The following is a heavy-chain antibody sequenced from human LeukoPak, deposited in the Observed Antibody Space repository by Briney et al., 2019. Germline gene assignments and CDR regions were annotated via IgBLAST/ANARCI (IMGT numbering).Heavy chain of an antibody. Sequence: GGSLRLSCAASGFTFSSYEMNWVRQAPGKGLEWVSYIVGSGSTINYADSVKGRFTISRDNAKNSLFLQMNGLRAEDTAIYYCARVGYSYGTSFDYWGQGTLVTVSS. D-gene: IGHD5-18*01. CDR2: IVGSGSTI. CDR1: GFTFSSYE. CDR3: ARVGYSYGTSFDY. V-gene: IGHV3-48*03. J-gene: IGHJ4*02.